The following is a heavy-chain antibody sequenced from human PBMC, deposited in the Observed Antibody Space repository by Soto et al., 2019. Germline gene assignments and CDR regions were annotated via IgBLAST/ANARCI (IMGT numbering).Heavy chain of an antibody. CDR2: IIPIFDTA. D-gene: IGHD6-13*01. J-gene: IGHJ6*02. V-gene: IGHV1-69*14. Sequence: QVQLVQSGAEVKKPGSSVKVSCKASGGTFSSYAISWVRQAPGQGLEWMGGIIPIFDTANYAQKFQGRVTITADKSTSTAYMELRSLRSEDTAVYYCARPIAAAHPDYYYYGMDVWGQGTTVTVSS. CDR1: GGTFSSYA. CDR3: ARPIAAAHPDYYYYGMDV.